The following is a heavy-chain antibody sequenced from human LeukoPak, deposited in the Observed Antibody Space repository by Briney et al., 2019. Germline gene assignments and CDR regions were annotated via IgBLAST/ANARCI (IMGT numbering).Heavy chain of an antibody. CDR2: INPNSGGT. CDR1: GYTFTGYY. CDR3: ARGGSTMVRVPRH. Sequence: GASVKVSCKASGYTFTGYYMHWVRQAPGQGLEWMGWINPNSGGTNYAQKFQGWVTMTRDTSISTAYMELSRLRSDDTAVYYCARGGSTMVRVPRHWGQGTLVTVSS. V-gene: IGHV1-2*04. D-gene: IGHD3-10*01. J-gene: IGHJ1*01.